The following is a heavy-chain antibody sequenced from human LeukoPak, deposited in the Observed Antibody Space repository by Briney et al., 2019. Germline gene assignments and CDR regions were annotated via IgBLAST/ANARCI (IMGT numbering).Heavy chain of an antibody. CDR2: IYYSGST. J-gene: IGHJ4*02. CDR1: GGSISSYY. D-gene: IGHD2-2*01. Sequence: SETLSLTCTVSGGSISSYYWSWIRQPPGKGLEWIGYIYYSGSTNYNPSLKSRVTISVDTSKNQFSLKLSSVTAADTAVYYCARGHCSSTSCYGSLFDYWGQGTLVTVSS. CDR3: ARGHCSSTSCYGSLFDY. V-gene: IGHV4-59*01.